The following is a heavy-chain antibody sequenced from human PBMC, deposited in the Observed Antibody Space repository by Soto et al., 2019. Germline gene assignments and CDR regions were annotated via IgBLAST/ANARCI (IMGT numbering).Heavy chain of an antibody. Sequence: SETLSLTCTVSGASISSYYWSWIRQPPGKGLEWIGYIYYSGSTNYNPSLKSRVTITVDTSKNQFSLKLSSVTAADTAVYYCSTRAADYDFWSGYYSYYYYMDVWGKGTTVTVSS. CDR3: STRAADYDFWSGYYSYYYYMDV. CDR2: IYYSGST. J-gene: IGHJ6*03. V-gene: IGHV4-59*08. CDR1: GASISSYY. D-gene: IGHD3-3*01.